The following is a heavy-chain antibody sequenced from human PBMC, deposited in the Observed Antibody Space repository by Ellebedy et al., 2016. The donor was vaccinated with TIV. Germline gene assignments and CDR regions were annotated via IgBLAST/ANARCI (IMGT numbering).Heavy chain of an antibody. J-gene: IGHJ4*02. CDR3: ARSHYDILTGYSRQSDY. CDR1: GFTFTTYW. CDR2: IYPGDSDT. Sequence: GESLKISCQGSGFTFTTYWIAWVRQMPGKGLEWMGIIYPGDSDTRYSPSFQGQVTISADKSISTAYLQWSSLKASDTAIYYCARSHYDILTGYSRQSDYWGQGTLVTVSS. V-gene: IGHV5-51*01. D-gene: IGHD3-9*01.